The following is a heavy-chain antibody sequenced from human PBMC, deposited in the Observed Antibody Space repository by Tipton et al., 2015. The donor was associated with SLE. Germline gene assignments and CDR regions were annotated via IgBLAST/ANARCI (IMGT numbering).Heavy chain of an antibody. V-gene: IGHV4-39*07. CDR1: GGSISSSSYY. J-gene: IGHJ3*02. CDR3: ASEEMATTRGAFDI. Sequence: LRLPCTVSGGSISSSSYYWGWIRQPPGKGLEWIGSIYYSGSTYYNPSPKSRVTISVDTSKNQFSLKLSSVTAADTAVYYCASEEMATTRGAFDIWGQGTMVTVSS. CDR2: IYYSGST. D-gene: IGHD5-24*01.